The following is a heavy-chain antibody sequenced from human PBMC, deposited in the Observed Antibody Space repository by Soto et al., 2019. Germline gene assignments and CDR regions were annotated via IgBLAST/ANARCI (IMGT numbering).Heavy chain of an antibody. V-gene: IGHV3-30-3*01. CDR1: GFTFSSYA. CDR3: ARDPSMSSSSLVY. D-gene: IGHD6-6*01. J-gene: IGHJ4*02. Sequence: QVQLVESGGGVVQPGRSLRLSCAASGFTFSSYAMHWVRQAPGKGLEWVAVISYDGSNKYYADSVKGRFTISRDNSKNTLYLQMNSLRAEDTAVYYCARDPSMSSSSLVYWGQGTLVTVSS. CDR2: ISYDGSNK.